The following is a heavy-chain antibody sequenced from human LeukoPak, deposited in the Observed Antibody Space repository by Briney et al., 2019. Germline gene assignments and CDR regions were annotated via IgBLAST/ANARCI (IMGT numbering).Heavy chain of an antibody. CDR2: IWYDGSNK. J-gene: IGHJ4*02. V-gene: IGHV3-33*01. D-gene: IGHD3-10*01. CDR3: ARDNWFGEPRDYFDY. Sequence: GGSLRLSCAASGFTFSSYGMHWVRQAPGKGLEWVAVIWYDGSNKYYADSVKGRFTISRDNSKNPLYLQMHSLRAEDTAVYYCARDNWFGEPRDYFDYWGQGTLVTVSS. CDR1: GFTFSSYG.